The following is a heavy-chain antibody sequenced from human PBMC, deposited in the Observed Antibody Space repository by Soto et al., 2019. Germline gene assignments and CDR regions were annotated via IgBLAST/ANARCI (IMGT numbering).Heavy chain of an antibody. CDR2: VYHSGST. Sequence: QLQLQESGSGLVKPSQTLSLTCAVSGGSISSGGYSWSWIRQPPGKGLEWIGYVYHSGSTYYNPSLKSRVTMSVDRSKNQFSLKLRSVTAADTGVYYCARMSINWNYCYYGIDVWGQGTTVTDS. CDR1: GGSISSGGYS. J-gene: IGHJ6*02. CDR3: ARMSINWNYCYYGIDV. V-gene: IGHV4-30-2*01. D-gene: IGHD1-1*01.